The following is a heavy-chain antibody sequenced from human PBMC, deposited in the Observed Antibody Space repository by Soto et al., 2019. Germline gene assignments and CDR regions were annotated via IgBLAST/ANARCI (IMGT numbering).Heavy chain of an antibody. Sequence: PGGSLRLSCSVSGFTFSSYAMHWVRQAPGKGLEYVASISSEGASTYYADSVKGRFIISRDNSKNTLYLQMSSLRAEDTAVYYCVKDSYVDCWDQGILVTVSS. J-gene: IGHJ4*02. CDR1: GFTFSSYA. V-gene: IGHV3-64D*06. CDR2: ISSEGAST. CDR3: VKDSYVDC.